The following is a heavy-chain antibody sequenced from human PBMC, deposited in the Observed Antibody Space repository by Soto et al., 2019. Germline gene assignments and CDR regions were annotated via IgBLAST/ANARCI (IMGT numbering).Heavy chain of an antibody. CDR3: AKDIALVRGVIIDLDV. D-gene: IGHD3-10*01. CDR2: TSYDGDKE. Sequence: RLSCAASGFTFSNYGMHLVRQAPGKGLEWVAVTSYDGDKEYYADSVKGRFTISRDNSKNTLYLQMNSLRVEDTAVYYCAKDIALVRGVIIDLDVWGQGTTVTVSS. CDR1: GFTFSNYG. J-gene: IGHJ6*02. V-gene: IGHV3-30*18.